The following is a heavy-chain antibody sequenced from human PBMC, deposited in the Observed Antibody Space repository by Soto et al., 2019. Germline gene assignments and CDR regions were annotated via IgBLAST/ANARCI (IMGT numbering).Heavy chain of an antibody. J-gene: IGHJ6*02. D-gene: IGHD3-10*01. Sequence: SQSLSLTCAISAASVSSNSAAWNWTRQSPSRGLEWLGRTYYRSKWYNDYAVSVKSRITINPDTSKNQFSLQLNSVTPEDTDVYYCARDPVLLWCGELFTYYYYRMDVWGQGTTVTVSS. CDR2: TYYRSKWYN. CDR1: AASVSSNSAA. V-gene: IGHV6-1*01. CDR3: ARDPVLLWCGELFTYYYYRMDV.